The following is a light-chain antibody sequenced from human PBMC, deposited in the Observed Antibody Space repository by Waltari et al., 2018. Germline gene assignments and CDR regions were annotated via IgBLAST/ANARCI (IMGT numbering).Light chain of an antibody. J-gene: IGKJ4*01. CDR2: DAS. V-gene: IGKV3-15*01. CDR1: QSLSNY. CDR3: QQYDSRPLT. Sequence: TVTTQSPATLSASRGQSAHLSCRASQSLSNYLAWYQQKPGQAPRLLIYDASTRDTGIPARFSGSGSGTEFTLAISSLQAEDVAVYYCQQYDSRPLTFGGGTKVEFK.